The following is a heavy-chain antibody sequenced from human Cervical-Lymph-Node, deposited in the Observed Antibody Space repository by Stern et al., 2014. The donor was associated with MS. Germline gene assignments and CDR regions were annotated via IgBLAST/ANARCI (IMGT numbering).Heavy chain of an antibody. V-gene: IGHV3-23*04. CDR2: ISGIGGST. J-gene: IGHJ4*02. D-gene: IGHD4-17*01. CDR3: AKSTVTSLSDY. CDR1: GFTFSSYA. Sequence: VQLGESGGGLVQPGGSLRLSCVASGFTFSSYAMSWVRQAPGKGLEWVSAISGIGGSTSYADSVKGRVTISRDTSKNTLFSQLHSLRAEDTAVYYCAKSTVTSLSDYWGQGTLVTVSS.